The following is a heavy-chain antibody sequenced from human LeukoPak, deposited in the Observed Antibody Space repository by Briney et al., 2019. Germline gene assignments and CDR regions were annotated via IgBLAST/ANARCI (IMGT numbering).Heavy chain of an antibody. V-gene: IGHV3-7*01. CDR3: ASNGENNWFDP. D-gene: IGHD3-10*01. Sequence: QPGGSLRLSCAASGFAFSSYWMSWVRQAPGKGLEWVANIKQDGSEKYYVDSVKGRFTISRDNAKNSLYLQMNSLRAEDTAVYYCASNGENNWFDPWGQGTLVTVSS. CDR2: IKQDGSEK. J-gene: IGHJ5*02. CDR1: GFAFSSYW.